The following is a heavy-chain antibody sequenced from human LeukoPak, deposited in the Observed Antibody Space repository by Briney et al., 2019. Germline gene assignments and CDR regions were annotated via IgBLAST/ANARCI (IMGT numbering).Heavy chain of an antibody. CDR1: SVSMSAYQ. CDR2: INTKGET. D-gene: IGHD2-21*01. J-gene: IGHJ4*02. V-gene: IGHV4-4*09. CDR3: ATSNDAKIAPFDH. Sequence: SETLSLTCTDSSVSMSAYQWSWVRQSPEKGLEWIGCINTKGETSYNPSLKSRVTTSVDTSKSQFSLRLTSVTAADTAVYYCATSNDAKIAPFDHWGQGAPVTVSS.